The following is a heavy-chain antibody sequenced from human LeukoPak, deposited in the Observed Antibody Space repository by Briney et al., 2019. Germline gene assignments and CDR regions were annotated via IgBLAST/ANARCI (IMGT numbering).Heavy chain of an antibody. Sequence: GGSLRLSCAVSGFTFDDYTMHWVRQAPGKGLEWVSLITWDGASTYYADSVKGRFTISRDSSKNSLYLQMYSLRAEDTALYYCAKDFPSSGWFDFWGQGTLVTVSS. CDR2: ITWDGAST. V-gene: IGHV3-43*01. D-gene: IGHD6-19*01. J-gene: IGHJ4*02. CDR3: AKDFPSSGWFDF. CDR1: GFTFDDYT.